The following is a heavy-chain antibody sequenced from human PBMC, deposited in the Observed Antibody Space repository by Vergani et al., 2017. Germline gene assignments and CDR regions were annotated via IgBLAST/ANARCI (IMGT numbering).Heavy chain of an antibody. CDR2: ISWNSGST. CDR3: AKENVLLWFGELLRRNGMDV. Sequence: EVQLVESGGGLVQPGRSLRLSCAASGFTFDDYAMHWVRQAPGKGLEWVSGISWNSGSTGYADSVKGRFTISSDNAKNSLYLQMNSRSAEDTALYYCAKENVLLWFGELLRRNGMDVWGQGTTVTVSS. D-gene: IGHD3-10*01. J-gene: IGHJ6*02. V-gene: IGHV3-9*01. CDR1: GFTFDDYA.